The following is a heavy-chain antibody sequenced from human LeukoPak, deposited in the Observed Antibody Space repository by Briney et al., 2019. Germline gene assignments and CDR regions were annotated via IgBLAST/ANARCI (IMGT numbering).Heavy chain of an antibody. V-gene: IGHV4-59*01. D-gene: IGHD4-17*01. Sequence: SETLSLTCTISGASIDSYYWSWIRQPPGKGLEWIGYIYYSETTNYNPSLKRRVTISVDTSKNQFSLKLSSVTAADTAVYYCASTFAGDYVLGAFDIWGQGTMVTVSS. CDR2: IYYSETT. CDR3: ASTFAGDYVLGAFDI. CDR1: GASIDSYY. J-gene: IGHJ3*02.